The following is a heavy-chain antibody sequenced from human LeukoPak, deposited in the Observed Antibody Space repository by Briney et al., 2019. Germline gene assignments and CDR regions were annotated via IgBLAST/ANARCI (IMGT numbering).Heavy chain of an antibody. CDR3: ARDRATTVTTWAEIDY. V-gene: IGHV1-18*01. D-gene: IGHD4-17*01. CDR2: ISAYNGNT. J-gene: IGHJ4*02. Sequence: ASVKVSCKASGYTFTAYDLNWVRQATGQGLEWMGWISAYNGNTNYAQKLQGRVTMTTDTSTSTAYMELRSLRSDDTAVYYCARDRATTVTTWAEIDYWGQGTLVTVSS. CDR1: GYTFTAYD.